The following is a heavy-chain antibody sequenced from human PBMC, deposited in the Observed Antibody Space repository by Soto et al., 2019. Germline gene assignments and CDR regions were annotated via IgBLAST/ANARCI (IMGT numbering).Heavy chain of an antibody. CDR2: ISYDGSNK. CDR1: GFTFSSYG. V-gene: IGHV3-30*18. Sequence: QVQLVESGGGVVQPGRSLRLSCAASGFTFSSYGMHWVRQAPGKGLEWVAVISYDGSNKYYADSVKGRFTISRDNSKNTLYLQMNSLRAEDTAVYYCAKDELRGAHPGPYDYWGQGTLVTVSS. CDR3: AKDELRGAHPGPYDY. D-gene: IGHD3-10*01. J-gene: IGHJ4*02.